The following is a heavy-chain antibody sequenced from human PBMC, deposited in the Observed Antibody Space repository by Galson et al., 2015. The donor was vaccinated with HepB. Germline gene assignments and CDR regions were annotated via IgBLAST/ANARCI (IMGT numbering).Heavy chain of an antibody. Sequence: CAISGDSVSSKSAAWNWIRQSPSRGLEWLGRTYLTSKWYNDYAQSVKSRITINPDTSKNQFSLHLSSVTPEDTAVYYCVRESFPFISGWYGTWGQGTLVTVSS. D-gene: IGHD6-19*01. V-gene: IGHV6-1*01. CDR1: GDSVSSKSAA. CDR3: VRESFPFISGWYGT. CDR2: TYLTSKWYN. J-gene: IGHJ5*02.